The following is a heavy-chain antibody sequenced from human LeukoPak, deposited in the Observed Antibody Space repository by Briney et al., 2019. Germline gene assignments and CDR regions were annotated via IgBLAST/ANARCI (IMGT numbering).Heavy chain of an antibody. J-gene: IGHJ4*02. CDR2: IKRDGSAK. V-gene: IGHV3-7*03. CDR3: AKSANFVLLWFGESYYFDY. Sequence: GGSLRLSCAASGFSFSDYYMSWIRQAPGKGLEWVANIKRDGSAKSYVDSVKGRFTISRDNAKNSLYLQMNSLRAEDTALYYCAKSANFVLLWFGESYYFDYWGQGTLVTVSS. D-gene: IGHD3-10*01. CDR1: GFSFSDYY.